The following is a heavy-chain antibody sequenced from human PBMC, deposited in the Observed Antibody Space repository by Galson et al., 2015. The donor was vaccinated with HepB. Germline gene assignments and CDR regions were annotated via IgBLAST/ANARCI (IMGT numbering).Heavy chain of an antibody. CDR2: ISGDNGNT. CDR3: ATGRSSVWSFDY. J-gene: IGHJ4*02. V-gene: IGHV1-18*01. Sequence: SVKVSCKASGYNLTDGMSWVRQAPGHGLECMGWISGDNGNTRYAEKFQGRVTMTTDTSTDTAYMELRSLRSDDTAVYYCATGRSSVWSFDYWGQGTLVTVSS. CDR1: GYNLTDG. D-gene: IGHD6-19*01.